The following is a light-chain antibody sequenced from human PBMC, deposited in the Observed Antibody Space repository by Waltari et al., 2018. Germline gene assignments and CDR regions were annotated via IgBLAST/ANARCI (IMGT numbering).Light chain of an antibody. CDR1: SSDVGNFNL. CDR3: CSYAGSRTYV. V-gene: IGLV2-23*02. Sequence: QSALTQPASVSGSPGQSITISCTGTSSDVGNFNLVSWYQQHPGKVPKLIIYAVSKRPSGVSNHFSGSKSGNTGSLTISGLRAEDEADYYCCSYAGSRTYVFGTGTKVTVL. J-gene: IGLJ1*01. CDR2: AVS.